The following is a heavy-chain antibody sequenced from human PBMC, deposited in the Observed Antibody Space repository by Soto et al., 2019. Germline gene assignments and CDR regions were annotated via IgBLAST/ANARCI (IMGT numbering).Heavy chain of an antibody. CDR2: IYHSGST. CDR3: ASLTLNYYDSSGPAAYFDY. D-gene: IGHD3-22*01. Sequence: PSETLSLTCTVSGGSISSGGYSWSWIRQPPGKGLEWIGYIYHSGSTYYNPSLKSRVTISVDRSKNQFSLKLSSVTAADTAVYYCASLTLNYYDSSGPAAYFDYWGQGTLVTVSS. V-gene: IGHV4-30-2*01. CDR1: GGSISSGGYS. J-gene: IGHJ4*02.